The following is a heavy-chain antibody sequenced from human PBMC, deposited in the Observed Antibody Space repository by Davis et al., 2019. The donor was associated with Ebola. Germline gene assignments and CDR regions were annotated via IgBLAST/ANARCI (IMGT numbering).Heavy chain of an antibody. V-gene: IGHV1-18*01. CDR2: ISAYNGNT. D-gene: IGHD6-13*01. CDR3: ARGGAAAGRVYYYYYYGMDV. Sequence: ASVKVSCKASGYTFTSYGISWVRQAPGQGLEWMGWISAYNGNTNYAQKLQGRVTMTTDTSTSTAYMELSSLRSEDTAVYYCARGGAAAGRVYYYYYYGMDVWGQGTTVTVSS. CDR1: GYTFTSYG. J-gene: IGHJ6*02.